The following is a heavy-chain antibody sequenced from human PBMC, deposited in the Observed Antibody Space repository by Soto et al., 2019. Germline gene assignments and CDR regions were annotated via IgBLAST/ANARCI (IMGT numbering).Heavy chain of an antibody. CDR3: ARPWGVYCSSTSCYSPWFDP. CDR1: GFTFSSYE. CDR2: ISSSGSTI. V-gene: IGHV3-48*03. J-gene: IGHJ5*02. D-gene: IGHD2-2*02. Sequence: PGGSLRLSCAASGFTFSSYEMNWVRQAPGKGLEWVSYISSSGSTISYADSVKGRFTISRDNAKNSLYLQMNSLRAEDTAVYYCARPWGVYCSSTSCYSPWFDPWGQGTLVTVSS.